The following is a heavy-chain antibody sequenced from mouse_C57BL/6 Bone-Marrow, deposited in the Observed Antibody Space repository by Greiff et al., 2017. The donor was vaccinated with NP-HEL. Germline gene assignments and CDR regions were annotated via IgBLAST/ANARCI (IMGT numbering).Heavy chain of an antibody. Sequence: VQLQQSDAELVKPGASVKISCKVSGYTFTDHTIHWMKQRPEQGLEWIGYIYPRDGSTKYNEKFKGKATLTADKSSSTAYMQLNSLTSEDSAVYFCASFYYDYGYYFDYWGQGTTLTVSS. D-gene: IGHD2-4*01. J-gene: IGHJ2*01. CDR1: GYTFTDHT. V-gene: IGHV1-78*01. CDR2: IYPRDGST. CDR3: ASFYYDYGYYFDY.